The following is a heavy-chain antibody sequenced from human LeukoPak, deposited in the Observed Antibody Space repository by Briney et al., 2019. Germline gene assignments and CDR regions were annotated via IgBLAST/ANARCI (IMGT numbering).Heavy chain of an antibody. V-gene: IGHV4-59*01. CDR2: IYSSGST. CDR3: ARIQLGGYYYYGMDV. Sequence: PSQTLSLTCTVSGGSISSYYWSWIRQPPGKGLEWIGYIYSSGSTNYNPSLKSRVTVSVDTSKNQFSLKLSSETAADTAVYYCARIQLGGYYYYGMDVWGQGTTVTVSS. D-gene: IGHD5-18*01. J-gene: IGHJ6*02. CDR1: GGSISSYY.